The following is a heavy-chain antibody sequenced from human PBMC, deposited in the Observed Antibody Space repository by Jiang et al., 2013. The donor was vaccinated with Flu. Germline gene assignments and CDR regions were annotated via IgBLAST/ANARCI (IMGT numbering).Heavy chain of an antibody. CDR3: AREGVATSPLDY. J-gene: IGHJ4*02. D-gene: IGHD4-23*01. CDR1: GGTFSSYG. V-gene: IGHV1-69*04. Sequence: GAEVKKPGSSVKVSCKASGGTFSSYGISWVRQAPGQGLEWMGRIIPLLGIANYAQKFQGRVTITADKSTTTAYMEVSSLRSDDTAVYYCAREGVATSPLDYWGQGTLVTVSS. CDR2: IIPLLGIA.